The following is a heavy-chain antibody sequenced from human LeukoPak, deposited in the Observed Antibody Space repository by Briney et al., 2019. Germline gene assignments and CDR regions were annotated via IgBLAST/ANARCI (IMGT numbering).Heavy chain of an antibody. Sequence: GGVLKLFRAASGINSRNQLQRLVRPGSGEGQGVGSSNCSGGSTYYADSVKGRFTIFRDNSKNTLYLQMNSLRAEDTAVYYCARVGAGSSGYYYYFDYWGQGTLVTVSS. CDR2: NCSGGST. CDR3: ARVGAGSSGYYYYFDY. V-gene: IGHV3-66*01. D-gene: IGHD3-22*01. CDR1: GINSRNQL. J-gene: IGHJ4*02.